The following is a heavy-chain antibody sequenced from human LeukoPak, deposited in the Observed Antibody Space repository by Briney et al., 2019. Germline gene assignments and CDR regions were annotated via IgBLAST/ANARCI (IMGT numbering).Heavy chain of an antibody. V-gene: IGHV4-34*01. CDR1: GGSFSGYY. CDR2: INHSGST. J-gene: IGHJ5*02. CDR3: ARVFKGGSYNWFDP. Sequence: SETLSLTCAVYGGSFSGYYWSWIRQPPGKGLEWIGEINHSGSTNYNPSLKSRVTISVDTSKNQFSLKLSSVTAADTAVYYCARVFKGGSYNWFDPWGQGTLVTVSS. D-gene: IGHD1-26*01.